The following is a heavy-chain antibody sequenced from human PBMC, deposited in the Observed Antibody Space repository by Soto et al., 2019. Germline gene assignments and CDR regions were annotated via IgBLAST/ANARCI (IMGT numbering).Heavy chain of an antibody. J-gene: IGHJ3*02. D-gene: IGHD3-22*01. CDR1: GGTCSIYA. V-gene: IGHV1-69*13. Sequence: SVKVSCKASGGTCSIYAISCVLQSPLQWREGMGGIIPIFGTANYAQKFQGRVTITADESTSTAYMELSSLRSEDTAVYYCARGALMFRYYDSSAYQAFDIWGQGTMVT. CDR3: ARGALMFRYYDSSAYQAFDI. CDR2: IIPIFGTA.